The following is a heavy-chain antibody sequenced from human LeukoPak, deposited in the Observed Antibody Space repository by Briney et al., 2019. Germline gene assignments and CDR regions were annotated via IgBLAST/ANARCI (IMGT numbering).Heavy chain of an antibody. CDR2: INHSGST. D-gene: IGHD3-10*01. V-gene: IGHV4-34*01. CDR1: GGSFSGYY. Sequence: PSETLSLTCAVYGGSFSGYYWSWIRQPPGKGLEWIGEINHSGSTNYNPSLKSRVTISVDTSKNQFSLKLSSVTAADTAVYYCARCPNYGPGSYYNPFDYWGQGTLVTVSS. J-gene: IGHJ4*02. CDR3: ARCPNYGPGSYYNPFDY.